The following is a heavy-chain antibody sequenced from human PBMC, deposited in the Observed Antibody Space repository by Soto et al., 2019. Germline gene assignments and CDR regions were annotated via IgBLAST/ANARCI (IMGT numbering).Heavy chain of an antibody. CDR2: ISTYNGNT. CDR3: ARAVQYDSLTGYYADYYYYGMAV. Sequence: ASVKVSCKASGYTFTSYGISWVRQAPGQGLEWMGWISTYNGNTNYAQKLQGRVTMTTDTSTSTAYMELRSLRSDDTAVYYCARAVQYDSLTGYYADYYYYGMAVWG. CDR1: GYTFTSYG. D-gene: IGHD3-9*01. J-gene: IGHJ6*02. V-gene: IGHV1-18*01.